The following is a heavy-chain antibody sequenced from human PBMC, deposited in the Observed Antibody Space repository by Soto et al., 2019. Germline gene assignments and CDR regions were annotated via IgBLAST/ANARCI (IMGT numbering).Heavy chain of an antibody. CDR1: GGSISNFY. Sequence: QVQLQESGPGLVKPSETLSLTCTVSGGSISNFYCNWIRQPPGKGLEWIGYIYYSGSTNYNPSLKRRVTISVDTSKNQFSLKLSSVTAADTAVYYCARGHLAGLADRAWFDPWGQGTLVTVSS. D-gene: IGHD3-3*02. J-gene: IGHJ5*02. V-gene: IGHV4-59*01. CDR3: ARGHLAGLADRAWFDP. CDR2: IYYSGST.